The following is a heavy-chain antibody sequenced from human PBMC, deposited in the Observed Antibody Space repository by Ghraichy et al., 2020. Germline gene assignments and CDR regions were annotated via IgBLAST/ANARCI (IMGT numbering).Heavy chain of an antibody. V-gene: IGHV3-11*01. CDR3: TRHNNKWGLDY. D-gene: IGHD2-21*01. CDR2: IISSGTAI. Sequence: GGSLRLSCAASGFPFSDYYMTWIRQAPGKGLEWISYIISSGTAIYYADSVKGRFTVSRDNAKNSLYLQMNSLRAEDTAVYYCTRHNNKWGLDYWGQGILVTGSS. J-gene: IGHJ4*02. CDR1: GFPFSDYY.